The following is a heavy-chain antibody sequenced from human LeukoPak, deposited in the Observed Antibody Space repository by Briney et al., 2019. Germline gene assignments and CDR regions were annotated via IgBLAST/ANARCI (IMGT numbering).Heavy chain of an antibody. CDR1: GASISRTTYS. CDR3: TKNDVGDYGT. CDR2: VFHTGTA. J-gene: IGHJ5*02. D-gene: IGHD4-17*01. V-gene: IGHV4-39*01. Sequence: SETLSLTCSVSGASISRTTYSWGWIRQPPGKGLEWIGSVFHTGTAYYNPSLRSRVTLSVDTSKNQFSLKMSSVTAADTAVYYCTKNDVGDYGTWGQGTLVAVSS.